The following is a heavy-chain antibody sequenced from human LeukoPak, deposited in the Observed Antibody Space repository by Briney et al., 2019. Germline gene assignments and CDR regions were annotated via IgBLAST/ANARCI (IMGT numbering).Heavy chain of an antibody. J-gene: IGHJ3*02. D-gene: IGHD1-1*01. Sequence: SETLSLTCTVSGGSISSYYWSWIRQPAGKGLESIGHISTSGSTNYNPSLKSRVTMSVDTSKNQFSLKLSSVTAADTAVYYCARTKETGTTPDAFDIWGQGTMVTVSS. CDR3: ARTKETGTTPDAFDI. CDR2: ISTSGST. V-gene: IGHV4-4*07. CDR1: GGSISSYY.